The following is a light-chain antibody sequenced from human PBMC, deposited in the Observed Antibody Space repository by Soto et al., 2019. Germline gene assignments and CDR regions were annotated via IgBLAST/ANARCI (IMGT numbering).Light chain of an antibody. CDR1: QSVSSSY. Sequence: EIVLTQSPGTLSLSPGERATLSCRASQSVSSSYLAWYQQKPGQAPRLLIYGASSRATGIPDRFSGSGSGTDFTLTSSRLEPEDFAVYYCQQYGRSHLVTCGQGTRLEIK. CDR2: GAS. CDR3: QQYGRSHLVT. V-gene: IGKV3-20*01. J-gene: IGKJ5*01.